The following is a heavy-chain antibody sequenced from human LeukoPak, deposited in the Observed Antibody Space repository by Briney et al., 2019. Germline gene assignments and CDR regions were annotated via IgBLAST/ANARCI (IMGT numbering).Heavy chain of an antibody. D-gene: IGHD4-17*01. Sequence: ASVKVSCKASGYTFTSYGISWVRQAPGQGLEWMGWISAYNGNTNYAQKLQGRVTMTTDTSTSTAYMELRSLRSDDTAVYYCARGLEDYGEHEVYFDYWGQGTLVTVSS. V-gene: IGHV1-18*01. CDR2: ISAYNGNT. CDR3: ARGLEDYGEHEVYFDY. CDR1: GYTFTSYG. J-gene: IGHJ4*02.